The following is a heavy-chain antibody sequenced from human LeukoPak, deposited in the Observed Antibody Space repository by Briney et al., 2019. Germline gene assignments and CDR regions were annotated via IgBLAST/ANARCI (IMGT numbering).Heavy chain of an antibody. Sequence: ASVKVSFKASGYTFTSYGSSWVRQAPGQGREGMGWISKYNGNTHYAQKLQGRVTMTTDTSTSTAYMELRSLRSDDTAVYYCARSSLAVAGSVFDYWGQGTLVTVSS. CDR1: GYTFTSYG. CDR2: ISKYNGNT. D-gene: IGHD6-19*01. J-gene: IGHJ4*02. CDR3: ARSSLAVAGSVFDY. V-gene: IGHV1-18*01.